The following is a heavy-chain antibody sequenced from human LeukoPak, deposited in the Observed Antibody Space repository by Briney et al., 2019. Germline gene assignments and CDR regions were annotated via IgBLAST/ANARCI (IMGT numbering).Heavy chain of an antibody. J-gene: IGHJ4*02. CDR1: GYSFTTSW. CDR3: AYAVGDYDSFDY. D-gene: IGHD3-22*01. Sequence: GESLKISCKGSGYSFTTSWIGWVRQMPGKGLEWMGTIDPSDSYTNYSPSFQGHVTISADKSISTAYLQWSSLKASDTAMYYCAYAVGDYDSFDYWGQGTLVTVSS. CDR2: IDPSDSYT. V-gene: IGHV5-10-1*01.